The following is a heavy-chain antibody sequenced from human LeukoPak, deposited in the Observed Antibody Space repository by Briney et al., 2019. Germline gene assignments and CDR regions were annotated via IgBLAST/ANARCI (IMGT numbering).Heavy chain of an antibody. CDR1: GGSISSSSYY. J-gene: IGHJ4*02. D-gene: IGHD2-2*01. Sequence: SETLSLTCTVSGGSISSSSYYWGWIRQPPGQGLEWIGSIHHSGSTHYNPSLKSRVTISVDTSKNQFSLKLSSVTVADTAVYYCARYRTSTRCFLDFYWGQGTLVTVSS. V-gene: IGHV4-39*01. CDR2: IHHSGST. CDR3: ARYRTSTRCFLDFY.